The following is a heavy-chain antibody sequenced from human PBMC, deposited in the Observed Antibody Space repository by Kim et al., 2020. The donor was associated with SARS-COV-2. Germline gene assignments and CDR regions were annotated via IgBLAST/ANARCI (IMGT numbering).Heavy chain of an antibody. CDR3: ARDELVGATVNAVDI. CDR1: GGSISSGGYS. CDR2: IYHSGSI. Sequence: SETLSLTCAVSGGSISSGGYSWSWIRQPPGKGLEWIGYIYHSGSIYYNPSRKSRATISVDRSKNQFSLKLSSVTAADTAVYYCARDELVGATVNAVDIWG. V-gene: IGHV4-30-2*01. J-gene: IGHJ3*02. D-gene: IGHD1-26*01.